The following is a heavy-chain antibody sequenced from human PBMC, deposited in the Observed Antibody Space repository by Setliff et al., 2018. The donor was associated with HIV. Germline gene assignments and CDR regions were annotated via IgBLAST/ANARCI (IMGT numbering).Heavy chain of an antibody. V-gene: IGHV3-48*02. D-gene: IGHD3-10*01. CDR2: ISSSGFPI. J-gene: IGHJ4*02. CDR1: GFTFSTYG. CDR3: AKDTQTGYYDY. Sequence: PGGSLRLSCAASGFTFSTYGMNWVRHAPGRGLEWVAQISSSGFPIYYADSVRGRFTASRDNGKNSLYLEMSSLTNEDTGHYYCAKDTQTGYYDYWGQGTLVTVSS.